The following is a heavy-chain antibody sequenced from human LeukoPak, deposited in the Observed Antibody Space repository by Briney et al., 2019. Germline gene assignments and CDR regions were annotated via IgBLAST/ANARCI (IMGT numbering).Heavy chain of an antibody. CDR2: IWATGST. CDR1: GGSISSHY. Sequence: PSETLSLTCTVSGGSISSHYWSWIRQPAGKRLEWIGRIWATGSTVDNPSFRSRLTLSIDRSKSQLSLKLTSMTAADSAVYYCVRVRAYSDFVGNFDLWGRGIPVTVSS. J-gene: IGHJ2*01. CDR3: VRVRAYSDFVGNFDL. V-gene: IGHV4-4*07. D-gene: IGHD4-11*01.